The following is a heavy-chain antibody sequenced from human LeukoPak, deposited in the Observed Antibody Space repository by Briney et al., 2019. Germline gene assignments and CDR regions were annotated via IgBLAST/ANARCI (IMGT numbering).Heavy chain of an antibody. CDR3: ARQGYDFWSGYYKPDYFDY. Sequence: SETLSLTSTVSGGSISSSSYYWGWIRQPPGKGLEWIGSIYYSGSTYYNPSLKSRVTISVDTSKNQFSLKLSSVTAADTAVYYCARQGYDFWSGYYKPDYFDYWGQGTLVTVSS. CDR2: IYYSGST. CDR1: GGSISSSSYY. V-gene: IGHV4-39*07. J-gene: IGHJ4*02. D-gene: IGHD3-3*01.